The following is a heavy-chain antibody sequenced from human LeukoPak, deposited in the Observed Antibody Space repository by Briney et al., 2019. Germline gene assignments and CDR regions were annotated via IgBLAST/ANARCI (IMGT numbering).Heavy chain of an antibody. J-gene: IGHJ4*02. D-gene: IGHD5-18*01. V-gene: IGHV4-34*01. CDR2: INLSGST. CDR3: ARGQAMGYYFDY. CDR1: GFTFSSYA. Sequence: ASLRLSCAASGFTFSSYAMSWVRQPPGKGLEWIGEINLSGSTNYNPSLKSRVTISVDTSKNQFSLKLSSVTAADTAVYYCARGQAMGYYFDYWGQGTLVTVSS.